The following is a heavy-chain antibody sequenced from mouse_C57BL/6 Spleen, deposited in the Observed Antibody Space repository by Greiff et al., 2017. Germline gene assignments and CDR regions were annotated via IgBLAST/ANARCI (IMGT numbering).Heavy chain of an antibody. V-gene: IGHV1-54*01. D-gene: IGHD2-3*01. Sequence: QVQLQQSGAELVRPGTSVKVSCKASGYAFTNYLIEWVKQRPGQGLEWIGVLNPGSGGTNYNEKVKGKATLTADKYYSTAYMQLSSLTSEDSAVYFCARDGYYEGDYFDYWGQGTTLTVSS. CDR3: ARDGYYEGDYFDY. CDR1: GYAFTNYL. CDR2: LNPGSGGT. J-gene: IGHJ2*01.